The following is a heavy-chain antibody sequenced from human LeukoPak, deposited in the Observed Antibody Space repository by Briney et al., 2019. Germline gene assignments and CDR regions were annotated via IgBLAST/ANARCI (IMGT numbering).Heavy chain of an antibody. CDR1: GYTLTELS. CDR3: ATRLFGANAFDI. V-gene: IGHV1-24*01. J-gene: IGHJ3*02. D-gene: IGHD3-10*02. Sequence: ASVKVSCKVSGYTLTELSMHWVRQAPGKGLEWMGGFDPEDGETIYAQKFQGRVTMTEDTSTDTAYMELSSLRSEDTAVYYCATRLFGANAFDIWGQGTMVTVSS. CDR2: FDPEDGET.